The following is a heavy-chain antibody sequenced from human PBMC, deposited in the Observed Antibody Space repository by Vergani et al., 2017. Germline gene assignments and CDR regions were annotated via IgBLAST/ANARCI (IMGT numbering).Heavy chain of an antibody. D-gene: IGHD4-11*01. CDR1: GGSISSSSYY. Sequence: QLQLQESGPGLVKPSETLSLTCTVSGGSISSSSYYWGWIRQPPGKGLEWIGSIYYSGSTYYNPSLKSRVTISVDTSKNQFSLKLSSVTAADTAVYYCATTVTTNWFDPWGQGTLVTVSS. CDR2: IYYSGST. J-gene: IGHJ5*02. V-gene: IGHV4-39*01. CDR3: ATTVTTNWFDP.